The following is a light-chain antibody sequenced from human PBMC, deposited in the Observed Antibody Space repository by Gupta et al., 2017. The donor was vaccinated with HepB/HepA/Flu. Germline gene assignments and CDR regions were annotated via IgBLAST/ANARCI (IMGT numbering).Light chain of an antibody. J-gene: IGKJ2*02. CDR3: QQYDSYCT. CDR2: EAS. CDR1: QSISSW. Sequence: DIQMTQSSSTLYASVGDRVTITCRASQSISSWLAWYQQKPGKAPKLLIYEASNLVSGVPSRFSGSGSGTEFTLTISSLQPDDFATYYCQQYDSYCTFGQGTKLEIK. V-gene: IGKV1-5*03.